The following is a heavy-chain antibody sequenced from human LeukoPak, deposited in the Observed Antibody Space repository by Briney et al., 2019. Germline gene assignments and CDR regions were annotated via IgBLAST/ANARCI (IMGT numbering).Heavy chain of an antibody. V-gene: IGHV4-4*02. Sequence: SGTLSLTCAVSGGSISSSNWWSWVRQPPGKGLEWIGEIYHSGSTNYNPSLKSRVTISVDKSKNQFSLKLSSVTAADTAVYYCARVNIAAAYYFDYWGQGTLATVSS. D-gene: IGHD6-13*01. J-gene: IGHJ4*02. CDR3: ARVNIAAAYYFDY. CDR2: IYHSGST. CDR1: GGSISSSNW.